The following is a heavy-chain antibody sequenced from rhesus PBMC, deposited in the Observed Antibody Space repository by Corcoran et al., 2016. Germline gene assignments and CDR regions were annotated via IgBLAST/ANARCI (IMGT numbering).Heavy chain of an antibody. D-gene: IGHD4-29*01. Sequence: QVQLQESGPAVVKPSETLSLTCAVSGGSISSSNWWSWIRQSPGKGLEWIGGIYGSGGSTEYNPSLKSRVTISIDTSKNQFSLKLSSVTAADTAVYYCAREGTYGSSYYFDYWGQGVLVTVSS. J-gene: IGHJ4*01. CDR2: IYGSGGST. CDR3: AREGTYGSSYYFDY. CDR1: GGSISSSNW. V-gene: IGHV4-93*02.